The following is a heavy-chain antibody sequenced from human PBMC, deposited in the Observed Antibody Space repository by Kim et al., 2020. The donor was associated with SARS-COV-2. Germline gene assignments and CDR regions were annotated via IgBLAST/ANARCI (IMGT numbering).Heavy chain of an antibody. J-gene: IGHJ4*02. CDR3: ATLITVTTGQTFDY. V-gene: IGHV1-2*02. Sequence: ASVKVSCKASGYTFTGYYMHWVRQAPGQGLEWMGWINPNSGGTNYAQKFQGRVTMTRDTSISTAYMELSRLRSDDTAVYYCATLITVTTGQTFDYWGQGTLVTVSS. CDR1: GYTFTGYY. D-gene: IGHD4-17*01. CDR2: INPNSGGT.